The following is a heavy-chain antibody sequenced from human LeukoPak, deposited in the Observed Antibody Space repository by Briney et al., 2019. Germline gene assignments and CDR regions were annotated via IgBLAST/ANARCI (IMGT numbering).Heavy chain of an antibody. V-gene: IGHV1-18*01. CDR2: ISAYNGNT. CDR3: ARDPHYYYDSSGYFPNWFDP. D-gene: IGHD3-22*01. Sequence: ASVKVSCKASGYTFTSYGISWVRQAPGQGREWMGWISAYNGNTNYAQKLLGRVTMTTDTSTSTAYMELRSLRSDDTAVYYCARDPHYYYDSSGYFPNWFDPWGQGTLVTVSS. J-gene: IGHJ5*02. CDR1: GYTFTSYG.